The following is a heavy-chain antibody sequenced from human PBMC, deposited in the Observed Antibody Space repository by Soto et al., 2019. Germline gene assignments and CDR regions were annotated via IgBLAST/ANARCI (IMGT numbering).Heavy chain of an antibody. CDR1: GYTFTGYA. CDR2: INAGNGNT. D-gene: IGHD6-19*01. CDR3: ARAVAVAADFDY. Sequence: QVQLVQSGAEEKKPGASVKVSCKASGYTFTGYAMHWVRQAPGQRLEWMGWINAGNGNTKYSQKFQGRVTITRDTSASTAYRELSSLRCEDTAVYYCARAVAVAADFDYWGQGTLVTVSS. V-gene: IGHV1-3*05. J-gene: IGHJ4*02.